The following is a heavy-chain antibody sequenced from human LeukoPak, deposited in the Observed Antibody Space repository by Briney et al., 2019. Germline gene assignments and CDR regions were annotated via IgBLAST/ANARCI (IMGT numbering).Heavy chain of an antibody. CDR3: AKRRVGYDY. CDR2: IDNDGTDT. D-gene: IGHD6-25*01. Sequence: PGGSLRLSCVVSGLTLSNHWMHWVRQVPGKGLVWVPHIDNDGTDTRYADSVRGRFTISRDNSKNTLYLQMNSLRAEDTAVYYCAKRRVGYDYWGQGTLVTVSS. CDR1: GLTLSNHW. V-gene: IGHV3-74*01. J-gene: IGHJ4*02.